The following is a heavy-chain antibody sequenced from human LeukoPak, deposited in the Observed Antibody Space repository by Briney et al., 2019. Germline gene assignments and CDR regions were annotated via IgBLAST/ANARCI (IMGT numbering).Heavy chain of an antibody. J-gene: IGHJ4*02. D-gene: IGHD3-10*01. CDR2: ISSSSSFI. Sequence: GGSLRLSCAASGFTFSTYTMTWVRQAPGKGLEWVSSISSSSSFIYNADSGKGRFTISRDNAKTSLYLQMNSLRAEDTAVYYCARYGAGGYYFDYWGQGTLVTVSS. CDR1: GFTFSTYT. V-gene: IGHV3-21*01. CDR3: ARYGAGGYYFDY.